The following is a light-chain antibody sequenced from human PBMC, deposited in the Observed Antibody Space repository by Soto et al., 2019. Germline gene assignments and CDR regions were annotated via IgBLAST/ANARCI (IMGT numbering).Light chain of an antibody. CDR2: GAS. V-gene: IGKV3-20*01. J-gene: IGKJ2*01. CDR3: QQYGTSPYT. CDR1: QSVRSNY. Sequence: EIVLTQSPGTLSLSPGERATLSCRASQSVRSNYLAWYQQKHGQAPSLLIYGASSRATGIPDRFTGSGSGTDFTLTISRLEPEDFAVYYCQQYGTSPYTFGLGTKLEIK.